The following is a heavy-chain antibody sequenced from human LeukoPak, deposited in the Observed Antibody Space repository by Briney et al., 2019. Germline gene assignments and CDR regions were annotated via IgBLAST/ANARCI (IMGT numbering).Heavy chain of an antibody. CDR2: ISYDGSNK. CDR3: AKGEYCSSTSCSYYYYYYGMDV. CDR1: GFTFSGYG. D-gene: IGHD2-2*01. J-gene: IGHJ6*04. Sequence: GGSLRLSCAASGFTFSGYGMHWVRQAPGKGLEWVAVISYDGSNKYYADSVKGRFTISRDNSKNTLYLQMNSLRAEDTAVYYCAKGEYCSSTSCSYYYYYYGMDVWGKGTTVTVSS. V-gene: IGHV3-30*18.